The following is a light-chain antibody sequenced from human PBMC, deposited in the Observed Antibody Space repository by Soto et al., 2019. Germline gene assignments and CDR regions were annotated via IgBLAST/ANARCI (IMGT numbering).Light chain of an antibody. CDR1: SSDVGGYNY. Sequence: QSVLTQPRSVSGSPGQSVTISCNGTSSDVGGYNYVSWYQQHPGKAPKLMIYDVSKRPSGVPDRFSGSKSGNTASLTISGLQAEDEADYYCCSYAGSYTHVVFGGGTQLTV. CDR3: CSYAGSYTHVV. J-gene: IGLJ2*01. V-gene: IGLV2-11*01. CDR2: DVS.